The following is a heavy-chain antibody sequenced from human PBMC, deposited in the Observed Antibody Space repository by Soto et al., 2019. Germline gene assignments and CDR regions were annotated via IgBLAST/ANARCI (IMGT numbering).Heavy chain of an antibody. Sequence: EVQLVESGGGLVKPGGSLRLSCAASGITFSSYWMHWVRQAPGKGLVWVSRINSDGSSTSYAASVKGRFTISRDNAKNTLYLQMNSLRAADPAVYYCVRTSLVVAAATREDYWGQGTLVTVSS. CDR3: VRTSLVVAAATREDY. CDR1: GITFSSYW. V-gene: IGHV3-74*01. D-gene: IGHD2-15*01. CDR2: INSDGSST. J-gene: IGHJ4*02.